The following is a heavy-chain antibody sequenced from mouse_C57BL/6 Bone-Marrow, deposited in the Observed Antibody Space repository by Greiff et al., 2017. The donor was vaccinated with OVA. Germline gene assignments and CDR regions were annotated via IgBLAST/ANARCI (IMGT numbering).Heavy chain of an antibody. CDR3: ARNLDSSGYGYFDV. V-gene: IGHV2-2*01. D-gene: IGHD3-2*02. CDR1: GFSLTSYG. J-gene: IGHJ1*03. Sequence: VKLVESGPGLVQPSQSLSITCTVSGFSLTSYGVHWVRQSPGKGLEWLGVIWSGGSTDYNAAFISRLSISKDNSKSQVFFKMNSLQADDTAIYYCARNLDSSGYGYFDVWGTGTTVTVSS. CDR2: IWSGGST.